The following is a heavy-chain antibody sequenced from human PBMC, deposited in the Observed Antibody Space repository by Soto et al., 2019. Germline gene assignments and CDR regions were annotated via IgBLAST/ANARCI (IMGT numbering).Heavy chain of an antibody. CDR2: IIPIFGTA. D-gene: IGHD2-15*01. V-gene: IGHV1-69*13. CDR3: ARDGLGYQFDP. J-gene: IGHJ5*02. CDR1: GGTFSSYA. Sequence: WASVKVSCKASGGTFSSYAISWVRQAPGQGLEWMGGIIPIFGTANYAQKFQGRVTITADESTSTAYMELSSLRSEDTAVYYCARDGLGYQFDPWGQGTLVTVSS.